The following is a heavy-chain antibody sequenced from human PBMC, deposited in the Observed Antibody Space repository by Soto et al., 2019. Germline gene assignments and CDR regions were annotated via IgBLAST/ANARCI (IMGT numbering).Heavy chain of an antibody. J-gene: IGHJ6*02. V-gene: IGHV1-69*02. D-gene: IGHD2-2*01. CDR2: IIPIFGIA. CDR1: GGTFSRYS. Sequence: QVQLVQSGAEVKKPGSSVKVSCKASGGTFSRYSITWVRQAPGHGLEWIGRIIPIFGIASYAQKFQGRVTITADDAKSTSSMELSSRRSDDTAVYYCASEERGRETGLVQAAIDGMDVWGQGTTVTVSS. CDR3: ASEERGRETGLVQAAIDGMDV.